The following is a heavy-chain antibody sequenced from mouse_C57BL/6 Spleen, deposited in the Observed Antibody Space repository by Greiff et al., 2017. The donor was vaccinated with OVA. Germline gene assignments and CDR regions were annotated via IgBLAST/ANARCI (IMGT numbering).Heavy chain of an antibody. CDR3: AREAPYYSNYPYYFDY. CDR1: GYAFSSSW. D-gene: IGHD2-5*01. J-gene: IGHJ2*01. CDR2: IYPGDGDT. V-gene: IGHV1-82*01. Sequence: QVQLQQSGPELVKPGASVKISCKASGYAFSSSWMNWVKQRPGKGLEWIGRIYPGDGDTNYNGKFKGKATLTADKSSSTAYMQLSSLTSEDSAVYFCAREAPYYSNYPYYFDYWGQGTTLTVSS.